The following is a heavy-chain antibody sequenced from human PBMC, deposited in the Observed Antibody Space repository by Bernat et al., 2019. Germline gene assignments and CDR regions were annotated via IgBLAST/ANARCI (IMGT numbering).Heavy chain of an antibody. V-gene: IGHV3-30*03. Sequence: QVQLVESGGGVVRPGRSLRLSCAASGFSFSTYAMHWVRQAPGKGLEWVAVISYDGSNKYYADSVKGRSTISRDNSKNTLYLQMNSLKTEDTAVYYCTTQSTTLDYWGQGTLVTVSP. D-gene: IGHD1-1*01. CDR1: GFSFSTYA. CDR2: ISYDGSNK. CDR3: TTQSTTLDY. J-gene: IGHJ4*02.